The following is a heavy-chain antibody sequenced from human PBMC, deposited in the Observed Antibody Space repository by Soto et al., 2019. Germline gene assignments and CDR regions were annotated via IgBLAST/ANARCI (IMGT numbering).Heavy chain of an antibody. CDR1: WFKVNSDY. V-gene: IGHV3-53*01. CDR3: TRDGRGLGRLSLFEY. J-gene: IGHJ4*02. D-gene: IGHD2-21*02. CDR2: IYSGETT. Sequence: GGSLRLSCAASWFKVNSDYMNWVRQTPGKGLEWVASIYSGETTYYADSVRGRFTISSDKSKNTLYFQLSSLRIEDTAVYYCTRDGRGLGRLSLFEYWGQGVLVTVSS.